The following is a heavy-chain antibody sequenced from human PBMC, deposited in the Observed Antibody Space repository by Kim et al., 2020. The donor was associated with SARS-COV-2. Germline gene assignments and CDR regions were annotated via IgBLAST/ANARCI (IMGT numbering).Heavy chain of an antibody. CDR3: AKIRNSRGTRYGMDV. Sequence: GGSLRLSCAASGFTFSSYGMHWVRQAPGKGLEWVAVISYDGSNKYYADSVKGRFTISRDNSKNTLYLQMNSLRAEDTAVYYCAKIRNSRGTRYGMDVWG. V-gene: IGHV3-30*18. D-gene: IGHD6-13*01. J-gene: IGHJ6*02. CDR1: GFTFSSYG. CDR2: ISYDGSNK.